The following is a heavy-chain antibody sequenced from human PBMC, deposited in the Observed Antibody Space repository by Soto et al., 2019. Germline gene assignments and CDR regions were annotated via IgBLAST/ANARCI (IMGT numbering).Heavy chain of an antibody. V-gene: IGHV1-69*13. CDR1: GGTFSSYA. CDR3: ARGRSLYIAVAAFDY. J-gene: IGHJ4*02. CDR2: IIPIFGTA. D-gene: IGHD6-19*01. Sequence: SVKVSCKASGGTFSSYAISWVRQAPGQGLEWMGGIIPIFGTANYAQKFQGRVTITADESTSTAYMELSSLRSEDTAVYYCARGRSLYIAVAAFDYWGQGTLVTVSS.